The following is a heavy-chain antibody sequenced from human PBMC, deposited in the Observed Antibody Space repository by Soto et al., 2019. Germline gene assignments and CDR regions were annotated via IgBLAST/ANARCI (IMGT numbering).Heavy chain of an antibody. D-gene: IGHD2-2*01. CDR3: ARGAPPTTSSDY. J-gene: IGHJ4*02. CDR1: GGSISSGDYY. V-gene: IGHV4-30-4*01. CDR2: IYYSGST. Sequence: PSETLSLTCTVSGGSISSGDYYWSWIRQPPGKGLEWIGYIYYSGSTYYNPSLKSRVTISVDTSKNQFSLKLSSVTAADTAVYYCARGAPPTTSSDYWGQGTLVTVSS.